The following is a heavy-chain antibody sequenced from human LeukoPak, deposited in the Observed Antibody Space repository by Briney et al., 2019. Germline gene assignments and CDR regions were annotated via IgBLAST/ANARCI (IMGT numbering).Heavy chain of an antibody. CDR1: GFTFSSYW. V-gene: IGHV3-7*03. D-gene: IGHD4-11*01. CDR3: ARSVPDYTRFDY. CDR2: IKQDGSEK. J-gene: IGHJ4*02. Sequence: PGGSLRLSCAASGFTFSSYWMSWVRQAPGKGLEWVANIKQDGSEKYYVDSVKGRFTISRDNAKNTVYLQMSSLRAEDTALYYCARSVPDYTRFDYWGQGALVTVSP.